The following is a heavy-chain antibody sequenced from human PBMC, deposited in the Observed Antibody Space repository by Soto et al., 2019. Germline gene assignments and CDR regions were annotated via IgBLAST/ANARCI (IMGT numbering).Heavy chain of an antibody. J-gene: IGHJ4*02. CDR1: GFTLSSYE. CDR2: ISRSGSPI. D-gene: IGHD2-15*01. CDR3: ARGQGIVMFPVPVGIVNRPKPTGFDY. Sequence: EAQLVESGGGLVQPGGSLRLSCAAFGFTLSSYEMDWVRQAPGKGLEWVSHISRSGSPIYYADSVKGRFTISRDNAKNSVYLQMNSLRAEDTAIYYCARGQGIVMFPVPVGIVNRPKPTGFDYWGQGTLVTVST. V-gene: IGHV3-48*03.